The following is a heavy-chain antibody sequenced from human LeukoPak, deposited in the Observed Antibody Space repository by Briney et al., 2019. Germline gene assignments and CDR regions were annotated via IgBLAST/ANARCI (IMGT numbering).Heavy chain of an antibody. V-gene: IGHV4-59*01. CDR1: GGSISNYY. CDR3: ARGVGSGYTDY. CDR2: ISYSGNT. D-gene: IGHD3-22*01. Sequence: SETLSLTCTVSGGSISNYYWTWIRQPPGKGLEWIGFISYSGNTNYNPSLKSRVAISLDTSKNQFSLKLISVTAADTAVYYCARGVGSGYTDYWGQGALVTVSS. J-gene: IGHJ4*02.